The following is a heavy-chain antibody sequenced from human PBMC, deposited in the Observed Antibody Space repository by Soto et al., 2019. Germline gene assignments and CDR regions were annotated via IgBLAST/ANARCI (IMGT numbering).Heavy chain of an antibody. Sequence: PGGSLRLSCATFGFRLSSYAMHWVRQAPGKGLEWVALMSYDESKKYYADSVKGRFTISRDTSKNTLVLEMHNLRVEDTAVYYCAKDRRDGDFMHILVVDFWGQGALVTVSS. V-gene: IGHV3-30*18. CDR3: AKDRRDGDFMHILVVDF. D-gene: IGHD2-15*01. J-gene: IGHJ4*02. CDR2: MSYDESKK. CDR1: GFRLSSYA.